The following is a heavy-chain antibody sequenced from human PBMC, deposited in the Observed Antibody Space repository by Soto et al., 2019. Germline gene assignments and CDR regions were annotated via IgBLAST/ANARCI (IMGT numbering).Heavy chain of an antibody. CDR2: ISANNGNT. J-gene: IGHJ4*02. CDR3: ARDLGSYALDS. CDR1: GYTFTSYG. V-gene: IGHV1-18*01. D-gene: IGHD2-15*01. Sequence: QVQLVQSGAEVKKPGASVKVSCKASGYTFTSYGIGWVRQAPGQGLEWMGWISANNGNTNYAQKLQGGVTMPTDTSTSTAYMQLRSLRSADTAVYYCARDLGSYALDSWGQGTLVTVSS.